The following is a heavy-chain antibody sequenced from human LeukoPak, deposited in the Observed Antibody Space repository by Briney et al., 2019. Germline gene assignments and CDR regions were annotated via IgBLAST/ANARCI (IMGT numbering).Heavy chain of an antibody. CDR1: VYAFTVYY. V-gene: IGHV1-2*02. J-gene: IGHJ4*02. D-gene: IGHD6-13*01. Sequence: AASVKVSRKSSVYAFTVYYMHWVRQAPGQGLELMGWINLNRGGTNYAQKFQGRVTMTRDTSISKAYMGLSRLRSDDPAVYYCARDLLRIAAAGNKVVEYWGQGTLVTVSS. CDR2: INLNRGGT. CDR3: ARDLLRIAAAGNKVVEY.